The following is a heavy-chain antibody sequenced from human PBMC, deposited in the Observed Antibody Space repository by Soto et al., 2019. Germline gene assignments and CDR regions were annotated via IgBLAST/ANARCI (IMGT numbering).Heavy chain of an antibody. V-gene: IGHV1-58*01. CDR3: AAGRGYSYGYAFDQ. CDR1: EITLTRYAA. CDR2: IVVGSGNT. Sequence: SVKVYCKASEITLTRYAAVQWVRQARGQRLEWIGWIVVGSGNTNYAQKFQERVTITRDMSTGTAYMELSSLRSDDTALYYCAAGRGYSYGYAFDQWGQGTLVTVSS. D-gene: IGHD5-18*01. J-gene: IGHJ4*02.